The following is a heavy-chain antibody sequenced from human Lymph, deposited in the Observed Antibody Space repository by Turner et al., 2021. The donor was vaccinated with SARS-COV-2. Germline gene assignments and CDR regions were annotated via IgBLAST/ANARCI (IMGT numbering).Heavy chain of an antibody. CDR1: GFTFSTYS. D-gene: IGHD4-17*01. V-gene: IGHV3-21*01. CDR3: ARDIPTTADYFDY. Sequence: EVQLVESGGGLVKPGGYLRLSCAASGFTFSTYSMNWVRQAPGKGLEWISSISSSSSYIYYADSVKRRFTISRDDAKNSLYLQMNSLRAEDTSVHYCARDIPTTADYFDYWGQGTLVTVSS. CDR2: ISSSSSYI. J-gene: IGHJ4*02.